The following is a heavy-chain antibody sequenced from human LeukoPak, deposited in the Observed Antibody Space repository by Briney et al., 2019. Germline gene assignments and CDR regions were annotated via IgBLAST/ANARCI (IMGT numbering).Heavy chain of an antibody. Sequence: SETLSLTCTVSGGSINSGDYYWCWIRQPPGKGVGWLGYIYYSGTTYYNPTLKSRVIISLDTSKTQFSLKLSSVTAADTAEYYCARGPGRVDYGDYVSARGFDPWGQGTLVTVSS. CDR3: ARGPGRVDYGDYVSARGFDP. CDR1: GGSINSGDYY. J-gene: IGHJ5*02. CDR2: IYYSGTT. V-gene: IGHV4-30-4*01. D-gene: IGHD4-17*01.